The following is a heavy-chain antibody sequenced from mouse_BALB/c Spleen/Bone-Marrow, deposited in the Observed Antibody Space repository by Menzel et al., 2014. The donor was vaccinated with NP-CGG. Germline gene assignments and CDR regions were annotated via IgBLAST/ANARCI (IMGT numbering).Heavy chain of an antibody. CDR1: GFTFSNYW. CDR3: TTGFAY. Sequence: EVKLMESGGGLVQPGGSMKLSCVASGFTFSNYWMNWVRRSPEKGLEWVAEIRLKSHNYATRYAESVKGRFTISRDDSKSSVYLQMNNLRAEDTGIYYCTTGFAYWGQGTLVTVSA. CDR2: IRLKSHNYAT. J-gene: IGHJ3*01. V-gene: IGHV6-6*02.